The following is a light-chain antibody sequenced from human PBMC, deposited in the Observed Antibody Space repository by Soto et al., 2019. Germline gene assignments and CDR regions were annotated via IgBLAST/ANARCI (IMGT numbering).Light chain of an antibody. Sequence: QSALTQPASVSGSPGQSITISCTGTSSDVGGYNYVSWYQQHPGKAPKLMIYDVSNRPSGVSNRFSGSKSGNTASLTISGLQAEDEADYYCSSYTSSSTVYVFGTGTKLPVL. CDR2: DVS. CDR3: SSYTSSSTVYV. J-gene: IGLJ1*01. V-gene: IGLV2-14*01. CDR1: SSDVGGYNY.